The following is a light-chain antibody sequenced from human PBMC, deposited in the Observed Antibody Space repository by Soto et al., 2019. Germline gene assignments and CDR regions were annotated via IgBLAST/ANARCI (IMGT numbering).Light chain of an antibody. J-gene: IGLJ2*01. CDR1: SPDVGGYHY. CDR3: TSYTRSDLVV. CDR2: DVS. Sequence: QSALTQPASVSGSPGQSITISCTGTSPDVGGYHYVSWYQQFPGKAPKLIISDVSNRPSGVSDRFSGSKSGYTASLIISGLQAEDEADYYCTSYTRSDLVVFGGGTKLTVL. V-gene: IGLV2-14*01.